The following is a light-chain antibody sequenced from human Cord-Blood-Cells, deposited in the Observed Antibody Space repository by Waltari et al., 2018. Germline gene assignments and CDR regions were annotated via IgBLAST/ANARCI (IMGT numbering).Light chain of an antibody. CDR3: AAWDDSLSGWV. V-gene: IGLV1-47*01. CDR1: SSNIGSNY. CDR2: RNN. J-gene: IGLJ3*02. Sequence: QSVLTQPPSASGTPGQRVTISCSGSSSNIGSNYVYWYQQLPGTAPKLLIDRNNQRPSWVPDRFSGSKSGTSASLAISGLRSEDEADYYCAAWDDSLSGWVFGGGTKLTVL.